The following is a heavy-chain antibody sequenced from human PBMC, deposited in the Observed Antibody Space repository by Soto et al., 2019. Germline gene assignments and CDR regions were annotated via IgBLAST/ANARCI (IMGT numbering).Heavy chain of an antibody. CDR1: GFIFNMYW. CDR3: TRGPRPISTGTGAY. J-gene: IGHJ4*02. V-gene: IGHV3-74*01. Sequence: GGSLRLSCAASGFIFNMYWMHWVRQSPGKGLVWISRIYNDGTYSDYADSVRGRFTISRDNVNDTLYLQMNNLRAEDSGLYYCTRGPRPISTGTGAYWGQGTKVTVYS. CDR2: IYNDGTYS. D-gene: IGHD3-10*01.